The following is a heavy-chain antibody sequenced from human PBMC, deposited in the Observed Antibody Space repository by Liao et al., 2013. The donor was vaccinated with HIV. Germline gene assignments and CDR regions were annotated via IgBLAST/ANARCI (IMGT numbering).Heavy chain of an antibody. CDR1: GGSFSGYF. V-gene: IGHV4-34*11. Sequence: QVQLQQWGAGLLKPSETLSLTCAVYGGSFSGYFWSWIRQPPGKGLGYIGYIYYSGSTNYNPSLKSRVTISVDTSKNQFSLKLSSVTAADTAVYYCARGTIFGPDYWGQGTLVTVSS. CDR2: IYYSGST. CDR3: ARGTIFGPDY. J-gene: IGHJ4*02. D-gene: IGHD3-3*01.